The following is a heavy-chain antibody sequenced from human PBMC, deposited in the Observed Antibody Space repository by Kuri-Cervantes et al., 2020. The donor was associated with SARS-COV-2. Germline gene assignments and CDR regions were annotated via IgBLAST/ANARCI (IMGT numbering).Heavy chain of an antibody. CDR1: GGSISSNS. CDR2: IYNSGST. Sequence: SETLSLTCTVSGGSISSNSWSWIRQSAGKGLEWLGRIYNSGSTNYNPSLKSRVTMSVDTSKNQFSLKLSSVTAADTAVYYCARGLRSNWFDPWGQGTLVTVSS. J-gene: IGHJ5*02. CDR3: ARGLRSNWFDP. V-gene: IGHV4-4*07. D-gene: IGHD4/OR15-4a*01.